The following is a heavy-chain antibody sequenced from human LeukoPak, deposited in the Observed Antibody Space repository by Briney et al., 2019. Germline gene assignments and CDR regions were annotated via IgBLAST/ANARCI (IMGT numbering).Heavy chain of an antibody. J-gene: IGHJ4*02. CDR1: GFSFSSYE. CDR3: ARHERLDY. Sequence: PGGSLRLSCAASGFSFSSYEMTWVRQAPGKGLEWVSYICSRDSTIFYADSVTGRFTIARNNTKSSLYLQMNSLRAEHTSVYYCARHERLDYWGQGTLVTVSS. V-gene: IGHV3-48*03. CDR2: ICSRDSTI. D-gene: IGHD5-24*01.